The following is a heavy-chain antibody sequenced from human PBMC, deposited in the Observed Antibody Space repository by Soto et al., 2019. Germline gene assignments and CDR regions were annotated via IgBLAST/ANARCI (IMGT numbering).Heavy chain of an antibody. J-gene: IGHJ4*02. Sequence: PGGSLRLSCAASGFTFSSYEMNWVRQAPGKGLEWVSYISSSGSTIYYADSVKGRFTISRDNAKNSLYLQMNSLRAEDTAVYYCARTYYDILTGYYPQDYWGQGTLVTVSS. V-gene: IGHV3-48*03. CDR2: ISSSGSTI. CDR1: GFTFSSYE. D-gene: IGHD3-9*01. CDR3: ARTYYDILTGYYPQDY.